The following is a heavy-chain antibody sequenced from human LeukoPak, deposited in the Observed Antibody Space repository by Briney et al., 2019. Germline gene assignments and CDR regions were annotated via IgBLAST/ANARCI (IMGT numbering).Heavy chain of an antibody. J-gene: IGHJ5*02. CDR3: ARDWEWRARRDLFDP. CDR2: TSGDNVNT. CDR1: GYTFISYG. D-gene: IGHD3-3*01. V-gene: IGHV1-18*01. Sequence: ASVKVSCKASGYTFISYGISWVRQAPGQGLEWMGWTSGDNVNTYYAQKFLGRVTMTTDTSTTTACMELRGLRPDDTAVYYCARDWEWRARRDLFDPWGQGTRVTVSS.